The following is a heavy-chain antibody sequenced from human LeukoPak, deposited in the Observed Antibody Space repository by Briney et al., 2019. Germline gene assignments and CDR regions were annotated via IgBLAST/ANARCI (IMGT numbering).Heavy chain of an antibody. J-gene: IGHJ4*02. CDR1: GGSISSYY. V-gene: IGHV4-59*01. CDR3: ARAGGVDTAMDANFDY. CDR2: IYYNGGT. Sequence: SETLTLTCTVSGGSISSYYWSWIRQPPGKGLEWIGYIYYNGGTNYNPSLRSRVTISVDTSKNHFSLRLSSVTAADTAMYYCARAGGVDTAMDANFDYWGQGTLVTVSS. D-gene: IGHD5-18*01.